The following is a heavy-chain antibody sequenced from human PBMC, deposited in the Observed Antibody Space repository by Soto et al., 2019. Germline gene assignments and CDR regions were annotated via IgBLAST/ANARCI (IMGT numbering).Heavy chain of an antibody. CDR2: IYYSVST. D-gene: IGHD5-12*01. Sequence: PSETLSLTCTVSGGSISSGGYYWSWILHHPGKGLEWIGYIYYSVSTCYNPSLKSRVTISVDTSKNQFSLKLSSVTAADTAVYYCASDSGYDGAFDIWGQGTMVTV. CDR1: GGSISSGGYY. V-gene: IGHV4-31*03. CDR3: ASDSGYDGAFDI. J-gene: IGHJ3*02.